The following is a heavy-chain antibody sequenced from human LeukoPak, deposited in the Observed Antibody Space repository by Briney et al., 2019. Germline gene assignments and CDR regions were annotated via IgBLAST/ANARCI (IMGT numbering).Heavy chain of an antibody. J-gene: IGHJ3*02. D-gene: IGHD3-10*01. CDR3: ARFRDYREAFDM. CDR1: GGSISNYY. Sequence: SETLSLTCTVSGGSISNYYWSWIRQPAGKGLEWIGRIYISGSTSGSTDYNPSLKSRVTMSVDTSRNQFSLKVNSVTAADTAVYYCARFRDYREAFDMWGPGTMVTVSS. V-gene: IGHV4-4*07. CDR2: IYISGSTSGST.